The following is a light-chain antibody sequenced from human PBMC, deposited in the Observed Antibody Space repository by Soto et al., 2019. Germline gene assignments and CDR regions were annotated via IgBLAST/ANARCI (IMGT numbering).Light chain of an antibody. J-gene: IGKJ1*01. V-gene: IGKV4-1*01. CDR2: WAS. Sequence: DIVLTQSPDSLAVSLGERATITCKSSEHLFYSPDKRAFLAWYQQRPGQPPKLLISWASARASGVPDRFIGGGSQSDFTLTISSLQAEDVAVYYCQQYHTSPLTFGQGTRVEI. CDR3: QQYHTSPLT. CDR1: EHLFYSPDKRAF.